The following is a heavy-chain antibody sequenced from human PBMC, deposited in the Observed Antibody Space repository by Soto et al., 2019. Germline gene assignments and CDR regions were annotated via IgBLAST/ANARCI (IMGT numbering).Heavy chain of an antibody. CDR2: ISSNGGST. CDR3: ARDPRHAIANCSSTSCQSYYYYYYYMDV. V-gene: IGHV3-64*01. CDR1: GFTFSSYA. Sequence: GGSLRLSCAASGFTFSSYAMHWVRQAPGKGLEYVSAISSNGGSTYYANSVKGRFTISRDNSKNTLYLQMGSLRAEDMAVYYCARDPRHAIANCSSTSCQSYYYYYYYMDVWGKGTTVTVSS. D-gene: IGHD2-2*01. J-gene: IGHJ6*03.